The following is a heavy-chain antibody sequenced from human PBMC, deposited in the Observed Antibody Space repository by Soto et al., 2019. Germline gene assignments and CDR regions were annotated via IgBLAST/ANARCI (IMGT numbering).Heavy chain of an antibody. CDR3: ARVYGSGSSPLPPEFDY. CDR2: IWYDGSNK. J-gene: IGHJ4*02. CDR1: GFTFSSYG. D-gene: IGHD3-10*01. V-gene: IGHV3-33*01. Sequence: QPGGSLRLSCAASGFTFSSYGMHWVRQAPGKGLEWVAVIWYDGSNKYYADSVKGRFTISRDNSKNTLYLQMNSLRAEDTAVYYCARVYGSGSSPLPPEFDYWGQGTLVTVSS.